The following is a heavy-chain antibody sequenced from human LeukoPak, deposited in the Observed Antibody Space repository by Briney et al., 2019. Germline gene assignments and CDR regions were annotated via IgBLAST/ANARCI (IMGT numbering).Heavy chain of an antibody. V-gene: IGHV1-2*02. D-gene: IGHD2-15*01. Sequence: ASVKVSCKASGYTFTDYYMHWVRQAPGQGLEWMGWINPNSGDTNQAQNFQGRVTLTRDTSISTAYMELSSLRSDDSAIYYRAGEYCSGGSCRQGFDYWGQGTLVTVSS. CDR1: GYTFTDYY. CDR2: INPNSGDT. CDR3: AGEYCSGGSCRQGFDY. J-gene: IGHJ4*02.